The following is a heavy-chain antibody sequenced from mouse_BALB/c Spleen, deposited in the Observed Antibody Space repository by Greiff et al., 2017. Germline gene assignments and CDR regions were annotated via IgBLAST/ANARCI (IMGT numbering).Heavy chain of an antibody. CDR1: GYAFSSYW. Sequence: VQRVESGAELAKPGASVKISCKASGYAFSSYWMNWVKQRPGQGLEWIGQIYPGDGDTNYNGKFKGKATLTADKSSSTAYMQLSSLTSEDSAVYFCARDSSGSLGYWGQGTTLTVSS. J-gene: IGHJ2*01. V-gene: IGHV1-80*01. D-gene: IGHD3-2*01. CDR3: ARDSSGSLGY. CDR2: IYPGDGDT.